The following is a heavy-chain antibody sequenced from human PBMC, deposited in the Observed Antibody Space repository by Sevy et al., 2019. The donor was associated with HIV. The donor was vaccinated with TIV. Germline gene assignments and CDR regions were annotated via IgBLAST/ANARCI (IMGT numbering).Heavy chain of an antibody. D-gene: IGHD3-22*01. CDR3: ARRSTYYYDDKDYSTRGDAIDI. V-gene: IGHV3-53*01. J-gene: IGHJ3*02. CDR1: GFIVSSNY. CDR2: IYSGGKT. Sequence: GGSLRLSCTASGFIVSSNYMTWVRQAPGKGLEWVSVIYSGGKTDYADSVKGRFTIYRDNSKNSVYLQMNSLRDEDTAVYYCARRSTYYYDDKDYSTRGDAIDIWGQGTTVTVSS.